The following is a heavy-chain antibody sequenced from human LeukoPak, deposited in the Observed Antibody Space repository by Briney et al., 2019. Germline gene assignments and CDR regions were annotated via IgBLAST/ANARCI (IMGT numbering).Heavy chain of an antibody. Sequence: ASVKVSCKASGYTFTGYYMHWVRQAPGQGLEWMGWINPNSGGTNYAQKLQGRVTMTTDTSTSTAYMELRSLRSDDTAVYYCARGRIVVVPAAIYYYGMDVWGQGTTVTVSS. CDR3: ARGRIVVVPAAIYYYGMDV. D-gene: IGHD2-2*01. CDR2: INPNSGGT. V-gene: IGHV1-2*02. J-gene: IGHJ6*02. CDR1: GYTFTGYY.